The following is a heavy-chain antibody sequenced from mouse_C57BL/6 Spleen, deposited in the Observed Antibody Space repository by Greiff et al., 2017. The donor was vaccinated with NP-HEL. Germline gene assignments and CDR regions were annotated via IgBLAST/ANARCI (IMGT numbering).Heavy chain of an antibody. Sequence: VKLVESGAELARPGASVKLSCKASGYTFTSYGISWVKQRTGQGLEWIGEIYPRSGNTYYNEKFKGKATLTADKSSSTAYMELRSLTSEDSAVYFCARYLSGPLDYWGQGTTLTVSS. CDR1: GYTFTSYG. D-gene: IGHD3-2*02. V-gene: IGHV1-81*01. J-gene: IGHJ2*01. CDR2: IYPRSGNT. CDR3: ARYLSGPLDY.